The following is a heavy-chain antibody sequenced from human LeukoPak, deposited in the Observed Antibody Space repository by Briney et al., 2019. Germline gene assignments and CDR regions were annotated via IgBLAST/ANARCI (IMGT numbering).Heavy chain of an antibody. D-gene: IGHD3-9*01. CDR3: ARDLLDYDISTGYYDNDAFDI. Sequence: GGSLRLSCAASGFTFSSYSMNWVRQAPGKGLEWVSSISSSSSYIYYADSVKGRFTISRDNAKNSLYLQINSLRAEDTAVYYCARDLLDYDISTGYYDNDAFDIWGQGTMVTVSS. V-gene: IGHV3-21*01. J-gene: IGHJ3*02. CDR1: GFTFSSYS. CDR2: ISSSSSYI.